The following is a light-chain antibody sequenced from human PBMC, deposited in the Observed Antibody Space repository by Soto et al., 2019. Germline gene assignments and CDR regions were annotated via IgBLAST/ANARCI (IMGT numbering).Light chain of an antibody. CDR1: SSDVGGYNY. CDR2: DVS. CDR3: SSYRSSDTLFV. J-gene: IGLJ1*01. Sequence: QSVLTQPASVSGSPGQSITISCTGTSSDVGGYNYVSWYQQYPSKAPKLIIYDVSNRPSGVSNRFSGSKSGDTASLTISGLQAEDEADYYCSSYRSSDTLFVFGTGTKLTVL. V-gene: IGLV2-14*01.